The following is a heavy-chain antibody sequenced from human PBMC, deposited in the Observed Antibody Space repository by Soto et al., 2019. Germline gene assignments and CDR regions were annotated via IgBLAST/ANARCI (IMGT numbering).Heavy chain of an antibody. CDR1: GFFFSSYG. CDR3: AKSGAIPLYYMDV. J-gene: IGHJ6*03. CDR2: ISDSGGST. Sequence: EVQLLESGGGLVQAGGSLRLSCAASGFFFSSYGMNWVRQAPGKGLEWVSGISDSGGSTYYADSVKGRFTVSRGNSKDTLYLQVSSLRAEDTAVYYCAKSGAIPLYYMDVWGKGTTVTVYS. D-gene: IGHD3-10*01. V-gene: IGHV3-23*01.